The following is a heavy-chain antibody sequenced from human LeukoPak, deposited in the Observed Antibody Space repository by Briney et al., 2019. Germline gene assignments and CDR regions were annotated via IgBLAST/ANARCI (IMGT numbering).Heavy chain of an antibody. CDR3: AREGHYDILPGYSPVASYFYYMNV. CDR1: GFTFSSYS. D-gene: IGHD3-9*01. J-gene: IGHJ6*03. V-gene: IGHV3-30*04. CDR2: ISSDGMKK. Sequence: PGRALRLSCAASGFTFSSYSIHWLRQAPGKGREWVAVISSDGMKKYNADSVKGRFTAPRDNSKPTLYLQMNRLRAEDTALYYCAREGHYDILPGYSPVASYFYYMNVWGKGTTVTVSS.